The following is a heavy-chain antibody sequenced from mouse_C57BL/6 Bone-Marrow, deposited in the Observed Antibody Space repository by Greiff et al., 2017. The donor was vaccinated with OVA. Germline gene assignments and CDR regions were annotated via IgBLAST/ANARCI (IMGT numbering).Heavy chain of an antibody. CDR3: ARAANYGSSAWFAY. J-gene: IGHJ3*01. CDR1: GYTFTSYW. Sequence: QVQLQQPGAELVKPGASVKLSCKASGYTFTSYWMHWVKQRPGRGLAWIGRIDPNSGGTKYNEKFKSKATLTVDKPSSTAYMQLRSLTSEDPTVLFSARAANYGSSAWFAYWGQGALVTVSA. D-gene: IGHD1-1*01. V-gene: IGHV1-72*01. CDR2: IDPNSGGT.